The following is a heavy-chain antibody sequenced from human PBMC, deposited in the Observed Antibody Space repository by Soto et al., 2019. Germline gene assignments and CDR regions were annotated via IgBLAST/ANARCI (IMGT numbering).Heavy chain of an antibody. Sequence: EVQLLESGGGLVQPGGSLRLSCAASGFTFSSYAMSWVRQAPGKGLEWVSAISGSGGSTYYADYVKGRFTITRDNSKNTLYLQMNRLRAEDTALYYCAKDRFVVVPARWGQGTLVTVSS. CDR3: AKDRFVVVPAR. D-gene: IGHD2-2*01. CDR2: ISGSGGST. CDR1: GFTFSSYA. V-gene: IGHV3-23*01. J-gene: IGHJ4*02.